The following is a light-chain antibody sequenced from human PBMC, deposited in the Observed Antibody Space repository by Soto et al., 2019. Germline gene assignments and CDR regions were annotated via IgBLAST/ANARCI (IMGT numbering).Light chain of an antibody. Sequence: VILMTQARSLLSSSTVDRGALCCRMSQGISSCLAWYQQKPGKAPELLIYAASTLQSGVPSRFSGSGSGTDFALTISRLEPEDFAVYYCQQYGSSPWTFGQGTKVDI. CDR2: AAS. CDR1: QGISSC. V-gene: IGKV1D-8*03. J-gene: IGKJ1*01. CDR3: QQYGSSPWT.